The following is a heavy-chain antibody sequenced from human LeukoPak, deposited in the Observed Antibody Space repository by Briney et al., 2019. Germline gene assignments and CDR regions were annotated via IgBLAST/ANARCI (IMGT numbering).Heavy chain of an antibody. Sequence: PGGSLRLSCAASGFTFSNYEMNWVRQAPGKGLEWVSYISNSDTTIYYADSVMGRFTISRDNAKNSLYLQMNSLRVEDTAVYYCARPRMFRGGGFHYWGQGTLVTVSS. CDR3: ARPRMFRGGGFHY. CDR2: ISNSDTTI. D-gene: IGHD3-10*01. V-gene: IGHV3-48*03. CDR1: GFTFSNYE. J-gene: IGHJ4*02.